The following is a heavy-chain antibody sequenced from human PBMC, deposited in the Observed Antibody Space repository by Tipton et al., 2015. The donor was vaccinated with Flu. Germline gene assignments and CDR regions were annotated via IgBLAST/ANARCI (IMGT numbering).Heavy chain of an antibody. V-gene: IGHV3-48*03. D-gene: IGHD3-16*01. CDR1: GFTFSTYE. CDR3: ARVWGYSYYFDF. J-gene: IGHJ4*02. CDR2: ISSSGTTI. Sequence: SLRLSCGASGFTFSTYEMNWVRRAPGKGLEWVSYISSSGTTIYFADSVKGRFTISRDNAQNSLYLQMHSLRAEDTAVYYCARVWGYSYYFDFWGQGTLVTVSS.